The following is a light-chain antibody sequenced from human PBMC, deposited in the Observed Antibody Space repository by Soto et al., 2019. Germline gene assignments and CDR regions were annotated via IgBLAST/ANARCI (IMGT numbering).Light chain of an antibody. V-gene: IGLV2-14*01. CDR2: KVS. Sequence: QSALTQPASVSGSPGQSITISCTGTSSDVGGYNYVSWYQQHPGKAPILIIYKVSDRPSGVSNRFSGSKSGNTASLTISGLQAEDEADYYSSSYTSSSTSSLCLGTVTKLTVL. CDR3: SSYTSSSTSSLC. J-gene: IGLJ1*01. CDR1: SSDVGGYNY.